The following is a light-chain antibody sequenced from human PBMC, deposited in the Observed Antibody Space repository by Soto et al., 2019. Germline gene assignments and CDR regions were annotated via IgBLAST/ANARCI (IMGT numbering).Light chain of an antibody. CDR2: GAS. J-gene: IGKJ2*01. CDR1: QSVSIN. Sequence: EIVMTQSPATLSVSPGERATLSCRASQSVSINLAWYQQKPGQAPRLLIYGASTRATGIPARFSGSGSETEFTLTISSLQSEDFAVYYCHQYNNWPPYTFGQGPKLEI. V-gene: IGKV3-15*01. CDR3: HQYNNWPPYT.